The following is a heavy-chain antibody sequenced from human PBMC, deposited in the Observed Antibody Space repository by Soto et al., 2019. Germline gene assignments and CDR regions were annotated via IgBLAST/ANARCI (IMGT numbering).Heavy chain of an antibody. CDR1: GDSVSSGLYY. CDR2: IYYSGST. J-gene: IGHJ6*03. V-gene: IGHV4-61*01. D-gene: IGHD1-26*01. CDR3: ARESGDGYYYYMDV. Sequence: SETLSLTCTVSGDSVSSGLYYWGWVRQPPGKGLEWIGYIYYSGSTNYNPSLENRVTISLDTSKNQFSLKLRSVTAADTAVYYCARESGDGYYYYMDVWGKGTTVTVSS.